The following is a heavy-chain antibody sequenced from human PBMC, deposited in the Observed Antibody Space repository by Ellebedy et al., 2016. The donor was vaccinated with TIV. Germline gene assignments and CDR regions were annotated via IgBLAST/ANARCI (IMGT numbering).Heavy chain of an antibody. CDR3: ARDGIVGGPTEYYFDS. D-gene: IGHD1-26*01. CDR1: GFTFSSNW. Sequence: PGGSLRLSCAASGFTFSSNWMHWVRQAPGKGRVWVSRINSNVSRSTHADSVKGRFTISRDNAKNTLYVQMNSLRDEDTAVYYCARDGIVGGPTEYYFDSWGQGTLVTVSS. V-gene: IGHV3-74*01. J-gene: IGHJ4*02. CDR2: INSNVSRS.